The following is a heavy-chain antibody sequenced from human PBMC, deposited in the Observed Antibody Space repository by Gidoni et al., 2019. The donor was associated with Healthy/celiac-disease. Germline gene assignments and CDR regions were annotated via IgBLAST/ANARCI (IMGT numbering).Heavy chain of an antibody. D-gene: IGHD6-13*01. CDR1: GFTFDDYA. V-gene: IGHV3-43*02. J-gene: IGHJ4*02. CDR2: ISGDGGST. CDR3: AKDLIRPRYSSSWYSGS. Sequence: EVQLVESGGGVVQPGGSLRLSCAASGFTFDDYAMHWVRQAPGKGLEWVSLISGDGGSTYYADSVKGRFTISRDNSKNSLYLQMNSLRTEDTALYYCAKDLIRPRYSSSWYSGSWGQGTLVTVSS.